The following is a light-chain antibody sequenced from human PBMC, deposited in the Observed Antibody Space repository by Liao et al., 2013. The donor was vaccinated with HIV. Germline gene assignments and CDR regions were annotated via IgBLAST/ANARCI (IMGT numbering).Light chain of an antibody. Sequence: SYELTQPPSMSVSPGQTASITCSGDKLGDKYVCWYQQKPGQSPVLVIYQDSKRPSGIPERFSGSNSGNTATLTISGTQAMDEADYYCQVWDSSINFVFGTGTKVTVL. V-gene: IGLV3-1*01. CDR2: QDS. J-gene: IGLJ1*01. CDR1: KLGDKY. CDR3: QVWDSSINFV.